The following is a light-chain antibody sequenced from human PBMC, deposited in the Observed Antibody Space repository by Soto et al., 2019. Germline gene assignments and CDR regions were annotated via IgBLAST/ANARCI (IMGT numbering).Light chain of an antibody. CDR3: QQHNNWPPTN. V-gene: IGKV3D-15*01. CDR1: QSVSSN. J-gene: IGKJ5*01. Sequence: DIVLTHSPATLSPSPVETATRSFSASQSVSSNLAWYQQKPGQAPRLLVYLASTRATGIPARFSGSGSGTEFTLTISSLQSEDFAIYYCQQHNNWPPTNFGQGTQLEIK. CDR2: LAS.